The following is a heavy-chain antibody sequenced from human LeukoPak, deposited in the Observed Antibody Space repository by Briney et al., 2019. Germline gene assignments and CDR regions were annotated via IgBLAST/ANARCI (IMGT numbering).Heavy chain of an antibody. CDR1: GFTFSNYG. D-gene: IGHD6-19*01. CDR3: AKDRRQWLATGAFDI. CDR2: ISYDGSAK. Sequence: GGSLRLSCAAPGFTFSNYGMHWVRQAPGKGLEWVAVISYDGSAKYYGDSVKGRFTISRDSSTNTLYLQMNSLRPEDTAVYYCAKDRRQWLATGAFDIWGQGTMVTVSS. V-gene: IGHV3-30*18. J-gene: IGHJ3*02.